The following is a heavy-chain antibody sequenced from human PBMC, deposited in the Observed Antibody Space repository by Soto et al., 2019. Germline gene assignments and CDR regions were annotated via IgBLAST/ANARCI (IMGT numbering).Heavy chain of an antibody. D-gene: IGHD3-9*01. CDR1: GFSVSSNH. J-gene: IGHJ4*02. CDR3: ARVMTGFDY. CDR2: IYSGSST. Sequence: GGSLRLSCAVSGFSVSSNHMNWVRQAPGKGPECVSVIYSGSSTYYADSVKGRFTTSRDNSKNTLYLQMNSLRAEDTAIYYCARVMTGFDYWGQGTLVP. V-gene: IGHV3-53*01.